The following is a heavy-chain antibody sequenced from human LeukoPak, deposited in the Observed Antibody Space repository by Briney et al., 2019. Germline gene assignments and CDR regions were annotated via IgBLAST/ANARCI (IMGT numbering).Heavy chain of an antibody. CDR1: GGSISSYY. V-gene: IGHV4-4*07. CDR2: IYTSGST. J-gene: IGHJ4*02. CDR3: AREWELLAYFDY. Sequence: PSKTPSLTXTVSGGSISSYYWSWIRQPAGKGLEWIGRIYTSGSTNYNPSLKSRVTMSVDTSKNQFSLKLSSVTAADTAVYYCAREWELLAYFDYWGQGTLVTVSS. D-gene: IGHD1-26*01.